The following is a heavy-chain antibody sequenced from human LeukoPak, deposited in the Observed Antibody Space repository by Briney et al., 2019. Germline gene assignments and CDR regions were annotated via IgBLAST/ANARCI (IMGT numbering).Heavy chain of an antibody. D-gene: IGHD3-10*01. CDR1: GFTLSSYA. CDR2: ISGSGGST. CDR3: ATPIAIPGPLLWFGESYDAFDI. J-gene: IGHJ3*02. V-gene: IGHV3-23*01. Sequence: GGSLRLSCAASGFTLSSYAMSWVRQAPGKGLEWVSAISGSGGSTYYADSVKGRFTISRDNSKNTLYLQMNSLRAEDTAVYYCATPIAIPGPLLWFGESYDAFDIWGQGTMVTVSS.